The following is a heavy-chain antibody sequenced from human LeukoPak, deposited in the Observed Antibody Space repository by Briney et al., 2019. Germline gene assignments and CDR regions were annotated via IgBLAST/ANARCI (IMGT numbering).Heavy chain of an antibody. J-gene: IGHJ4*02. CDR1: GVIFSEYA. Sequence: GSLRLSCAASGVIFSEYAMSWVRQTPEKGLEWVSGIGAADLGTYYADSVKGRFTISRDISKSTLHLQMNSLRVEDTAVYYCAKEAHRVGRPLFDFWGQGTLVTVSS. CDR3: AKEAHRVGRPLFDF. V-gene: IGHV3-23*01. CDR2: IGAADLGT.